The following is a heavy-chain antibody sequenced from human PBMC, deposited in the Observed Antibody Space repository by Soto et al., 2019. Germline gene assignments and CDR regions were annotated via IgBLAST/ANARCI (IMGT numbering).Heavy chain of an antibody. CDR3: ARPREEMATEDAFDI. J-gene: IGHJ3*02. CDR1: GGTFSSYA. Sequence: SVKVSCKASGGTFSSYAISWVRQAPGHGLEWMGGLMPIFGSAYYGQKFQARVTITADECRCTAYMELSSRRSEYTSEYYRARPREEMATEDAFDICDQGTIVTVSS. CDR2: LMPIFGSA. D-gene: IGHD5-12*01. V-gene: IGHV1-69*13.